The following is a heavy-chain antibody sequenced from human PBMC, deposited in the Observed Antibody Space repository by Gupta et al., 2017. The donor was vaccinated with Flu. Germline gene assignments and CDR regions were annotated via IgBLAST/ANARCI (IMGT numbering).Heavy chain of an antibody. CDR2: ISSSSSYI. V-gene: IGHV3-21*01. CDR1: GFPFSRSG. D-gene: IGHD5-24*01. CDR3: ASTDGYNSLGY. Sequence: EVPLVESGGRLFKPGGSLRLSWAAPGFPFSRSGMNWVRHAPGKGLEWVSSISSSSSYIYYADSVKGRFTISRDNAKNSLYLQMNSLRAEDTAVYYCASTDGYNSLGYWGQGTLVTVSS. J-gene: IGHJ4*02.